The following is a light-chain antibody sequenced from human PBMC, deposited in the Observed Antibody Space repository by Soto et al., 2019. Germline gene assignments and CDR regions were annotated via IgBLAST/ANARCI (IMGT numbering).Light chain of an antibody. V-gene: IGKV1-33*01. CDR2: GAS. CDR1: QDISSY. J-gene: IGKJ4*01. Sequence: DIQMTQSPSSLSASVGDRVTITCQASQDISSYLNWYQQKPGKAPKLLIYGASNLETGVPPRFSGSRSGTDFSFTISSLQPEYIATYYCQQYDNLPRLTCGGGTKVEIK. CDR3: QQYDNLPRLT.